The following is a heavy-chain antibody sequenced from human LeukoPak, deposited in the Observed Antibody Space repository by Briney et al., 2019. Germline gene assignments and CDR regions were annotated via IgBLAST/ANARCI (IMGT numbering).Heavy chain of an antibody. CDR2: INTDTGNP. J-gene: IGHJ4*02. CDR1: GYTFTSNG. CDR3: SRGLGGFYDSSGYYYLW. V-gene: IGHV7-4-1*02. Sequence: ASVKVSCKASGYTFTSNGISWVRQAPGQGLEWMGWINTDTGNPTYAQGFTGRFVFSLDTSVSTAYLQISSLKAEDTAVYYCSRGLGGFYDSSGYYYLWWGQGTLVTVSS. D-gene: IGHD3-22*01.